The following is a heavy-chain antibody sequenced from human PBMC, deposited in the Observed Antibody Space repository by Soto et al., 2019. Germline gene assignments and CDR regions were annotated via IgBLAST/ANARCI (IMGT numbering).Heavy chain of an antibody. CDR3: ARDGRLVNYYYYGMDV. Sequence: QVQLQESGPGLVKPSQTLSLTCSVSGGSLSSGAYYWTWIRQHPGKGLEWIGYIYYSGSTYYNPSLKSRVTISVDTSKNQFSLKLRSVTAADTAVYYCARDGRLVNYYYYGMDVWGQGTTVTVSS. CDR1: GGSLSSGAYY. V-gene: IGHV4-31*03. D-gene: IGHD6-13*01. CDR2: IYYSGST. J-gene: IGHJ6*02.